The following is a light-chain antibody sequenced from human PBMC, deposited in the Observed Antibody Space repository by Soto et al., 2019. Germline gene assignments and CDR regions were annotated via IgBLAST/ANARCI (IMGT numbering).Light chain of an antibody. V-gene: IGKV1-8*01. CDR1: QGISSY. CDR3: QQYYSYPQG. J-gene: IGKJ3*01. CDR2: HAS. Sequence: AIRMTQSPSSLSASTGDRVTITCRASQGISSYLAWYQQKPGKAPKVLIYHASTLQSGVPSRFSGSGSGTAFTLTISCLQTQDFATYYCQQYYSYPQGFGPGTKVDIK.